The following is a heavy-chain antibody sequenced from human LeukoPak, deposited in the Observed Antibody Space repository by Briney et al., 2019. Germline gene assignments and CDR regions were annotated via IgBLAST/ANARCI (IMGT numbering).Heavy chain of an antibody. Sequence: GESLKISCKGSGYSFTSYWIGWVRQMPGKGLEWMGIIYPGDSDTRYSPSFQGQVTISADKSISTAYLQWSSLKASDTAMYYCARGYYYGSGSYYNRKDYYGMDVWGQGTTVTVSS. CDR1: GYSFTSYW. CDR2: IYPGDSDT. J-gene: IGHJ6*02. D-gene: IGHD3-10*01. CDR3: ARGYYYGSGSYYNRKDYYGMDV. V-gene: IGHV5-51*01.